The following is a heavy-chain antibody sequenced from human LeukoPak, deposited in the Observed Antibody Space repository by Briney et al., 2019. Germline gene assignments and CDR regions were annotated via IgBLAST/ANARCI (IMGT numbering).Heavy chain of an antibody. CDR1: GFTFSNYG. V-gene: IGHV3-23*01. CDR3: ARGAETSGYTT. Sequence: GGSLRLSCAASGFTFSNYGMTWVRQAPGKGLEWVSSISGSAATISYADSVKGRFTISRDNSKNTLSLQMNSLRAEDTAVYYCARGAETSGYTTWGQGTLVTVSS. J-gene: IGHJ4*02. D-gene: IGHD3-22*01. CDR2: ISGSAATI.